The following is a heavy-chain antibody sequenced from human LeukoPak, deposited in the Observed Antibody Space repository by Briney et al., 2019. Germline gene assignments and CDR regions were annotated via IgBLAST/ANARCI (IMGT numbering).Heavy chain of an antibody. J-gene: IGHJ4*02. CDR2: IYSGGST. Sequence: GGSLRLSCAASGFTFSSYAMHWVRQAPGKGLEWVSVIYSGGSTYYADSVKGRFTISRDTSKNTLSLQMNSLRAEDTAVYYCAREHGAVMTHFDYWGQGTLVTVSS. D-gene: IGHD3-16*01. CDR3: AREHGAVMTHFDY. CDR1: GFTFSSYA. V-gene: IGHV3-53*01.